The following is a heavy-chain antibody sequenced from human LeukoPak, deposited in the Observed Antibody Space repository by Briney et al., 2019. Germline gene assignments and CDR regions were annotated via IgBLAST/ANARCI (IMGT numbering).Heavy chain of an antibody. D-gene: IGHD4-17*01. CDR3: ASVYGDGGWFDP. Sequence: GGSLSLPRAASRFPVGSNYMIWVRQAPGKGLEWVSVIYTGGSTYYADSVKGRFPNSRDHSKNPLYLQMNSLRAEDTAVYYCASVYGDGGWFDPWGQGTLVTVSS. CDR2: IYTGGST. CDR1: RFPVGSNY. J-gene: IGHJ5*02. V-gene: IGHV3-53*01.